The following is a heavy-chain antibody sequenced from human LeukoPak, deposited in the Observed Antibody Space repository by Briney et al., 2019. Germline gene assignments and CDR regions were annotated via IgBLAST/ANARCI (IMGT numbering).Heavy chain of an antibody. Sequence: GGSLRLSCSASGFTFSNYDMHWVRQEKGKGLEWVSSIGTGGHTYYAPSVKGRFTISRENDKNSLYLQTNSLGAGDTAIYYCTRGGLEAPCDVWGQGTMVAVSS. V-gene: IGHV3-13*01. CDR1: GFTFSNYD. D-gene: IGHD5-24*01. CDR3: TRGGLEAPCDV. CDR2: IGTGGHT. J-gene: IGHJ3*01.